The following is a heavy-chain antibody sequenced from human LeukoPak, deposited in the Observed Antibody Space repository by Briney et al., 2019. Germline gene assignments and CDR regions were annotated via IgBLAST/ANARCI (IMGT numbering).Heavy chain of an antibody. Sequence: GGSLRLSCAASGFTFSYYAMHWVRQAPGKGLEWVAVISYDGSNKYYADSVKGRFTISRDNSKNTLYLQMNSLRAEDTAVYYCARDLLDAFDIWGQGTMVTVSS. J-gene: IGHJ3*02. V-gene: IGHV3-30-3*01. D-gene: IGHD2-15*01. CDR3: ARDLLDAFDI. CDR1: GFTFSYYA. CDR2: ISYDGSNK.